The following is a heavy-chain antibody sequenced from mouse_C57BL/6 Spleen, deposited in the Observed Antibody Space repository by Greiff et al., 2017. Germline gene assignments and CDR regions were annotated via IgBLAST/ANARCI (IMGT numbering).Heavy chain of an antibody. J-gene: IGHJ2*01. V-gene: IGHV5-9-1*02. CDR2: ISSGGDYI. D-gene: IGHD1-1*01. CDR1: GFTFSSYA. CDR3: TRGDYGSSYYFDY. Sequence: EVKLVESREGLVKPGGSLKLSCAASGFTFSSYAMSWVRQTPEKRLEWVAYISSGGDYIYYADTVKGRFTISRDNARNTLYLQMSSLKSEDTAMYYCTRGDYGSSYYFDYWGQGTTLTVSS.